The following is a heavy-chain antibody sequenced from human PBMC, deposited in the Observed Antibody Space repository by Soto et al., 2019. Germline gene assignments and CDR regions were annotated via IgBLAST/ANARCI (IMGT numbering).Heavy chain of an antibody. D-gene: IGHD6-13*01. CDR2: IYYSGST. V-gene: IGHV4-31*03. CDR3: ARGGGSPYHNHELDF. CDR1: GGSISSGGYY. Sequence: SETLSLTCTVSGGSISSGGYYWSWIRQHPGKGLEWIGYIYYSGSTYYNPSLKSRVTISVDTPKNQFSLKLSSVTAADTAVYYCARGGGSPYHNHELDFWGQGTLVTVSS. J-gene: IGHJ4*02.